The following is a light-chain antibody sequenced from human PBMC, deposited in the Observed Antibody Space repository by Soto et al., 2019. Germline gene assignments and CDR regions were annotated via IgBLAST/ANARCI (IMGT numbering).Light chain of an antibody. Sequence: EIVLTQSPGTLSLSPGERATLSCRASQSVSSSNVAWFQQKPGQAPRLLIHGASRRATGIPDRFSGSGSGTDFTLNISRLEPEDFAVYYCQQYGTSPTTFGQGTKVEIK. V-gene: IGKV3-20*01. CDR2: GAS. CDR3: QQYGTSPTT. CDR1: QSVSSSN. J-gene: IGKJ1*01.